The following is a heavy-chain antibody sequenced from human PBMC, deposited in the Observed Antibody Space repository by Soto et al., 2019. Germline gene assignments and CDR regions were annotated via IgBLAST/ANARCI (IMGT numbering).Heavy chain of an antibody. V-gene: IGHV3-30-3*01. D-gene: IGHD3-22*01. CDR2: ISYDGSNK. Sequence: QVQLVESGGGVVQPGRSLRLSCAASGFTFSSYAMHWVRQAPGKGLEWVAVISYDGSNKYYADSVKGRFTISRDNSKNTLYLQINSLRAEDTAVYYCARGRDGYNDNYYYYGMDVWGQGTTVTVSS. J-gene: IGHJ6*02. CDR1: GFTFSSYA. CDR3: ARGRDGYNDNYYYYGMDV.